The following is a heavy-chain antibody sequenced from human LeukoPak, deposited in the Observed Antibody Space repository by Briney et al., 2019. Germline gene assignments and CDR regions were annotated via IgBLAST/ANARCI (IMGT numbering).Heavy chain of an antibody. CDR1: GFTFSSYA. V-gene: IGHV3-23*01. D-gene: IGHD3-9*01. Sequence: RAGGSLRLSCAASGFTFSSYAMSWVRQAPGKGLEWVSLIGGDGVRTYYADSVKGRFTISRDNSKNTLYLQMNSLKAEDTAVYYCAKHVRTHVWFFDLWGQGTLVTVSS. J-gene: IGHJ4*02. CDR2: IGGDGVRT. CDR3: AKHVRTHVWFFDL.